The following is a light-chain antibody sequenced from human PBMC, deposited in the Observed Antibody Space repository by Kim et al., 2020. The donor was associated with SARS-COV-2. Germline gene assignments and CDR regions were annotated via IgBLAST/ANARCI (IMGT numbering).Light chain of an antibody. CDR2: NDS. CDR3: QVWHRNSDHWV. J-gene: IGLJ3*02. CDR1: TIGSES. Sequence: SYELTQPPSVSVAPGRTATITCGGDTIGSESVHWYRQKAGQAPVVVIYNDSDRPSGIPERLSGSNSGNTATLTISRVEAGDEADYYCQVWHRNSDHWVFGGGTQLTVL. V-gene: IGLV3-21*04.